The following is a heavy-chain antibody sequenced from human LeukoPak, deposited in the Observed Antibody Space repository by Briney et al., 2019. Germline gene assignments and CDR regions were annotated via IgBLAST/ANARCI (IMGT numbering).Heavy chain of an antibody. CDR1: GFTFSSYW. J-gene: IGHJ6*03. Sequence: PGGSLRLSCAASGFTFSSYWMSWVRQAPGEGLEWVANIKQDGSEKYYVDSVKGRFTISRDNAKNSLYLQMNSLRAEDTAVYYCAREDFWSGYYTPLRYYYYMDVWGKGATVTVSS. D-gene: IGHD3-3*01. V-gene: IGHV3-7*01. CDR3: AREDFWSGYYTPLRYYYYMDV. CDR2: IKQDGSEK.